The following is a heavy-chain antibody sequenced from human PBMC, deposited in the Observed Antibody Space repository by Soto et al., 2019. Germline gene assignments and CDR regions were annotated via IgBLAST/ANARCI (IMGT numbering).Heavy chain of an antibody. J-gene: IGHJ6*02. V-gene: IGHV1-69*01. CDR1: GGTFSSYA. D-gene: IGHD3-3*01. Sequence: QVQLVQSEAEVKKPGSSVKVSCKASGGTFSSYAISWVRQAPGQGLEWMGGIIPIFGTANYAQKFQGRVTITADESTSTAYMELSSLRSEDTAVYYCARDGGYYDFWSGSPDYYGMDVWGQGTTVTVSS. CDR3: ARDGGYYDFWSGSPDYYGMDV. CDR2: IIPIFGTA.